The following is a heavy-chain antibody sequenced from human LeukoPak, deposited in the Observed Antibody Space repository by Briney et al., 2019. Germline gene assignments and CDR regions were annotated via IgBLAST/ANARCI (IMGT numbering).Heavy chain of an antibody. CDR1: GFTFSSYA. D-gene: IGHD1-1*01. CDR3: GTPHTGRGYSLDS. V-gene: IGHV3-30*04. Sequence: PGGSLRLSCAASGFTFSSYAMHWVRQAPGKGLEWVAVISYDGSNKYYADSVKGRFTISRDNSKNTLYLQMNSLRAEDTAVDYCGTPHTGRGYSLDSWGRGPLVTVPS. J-gene: IGHJ5*01. CDR2: ISYDGSNK.